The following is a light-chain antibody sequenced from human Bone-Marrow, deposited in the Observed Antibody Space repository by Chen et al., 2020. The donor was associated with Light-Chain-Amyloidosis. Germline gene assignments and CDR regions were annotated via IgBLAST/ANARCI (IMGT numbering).Light chain of an antibody. CDR3: QVWDRSSDRPV. CDR1: NIGSTS. V-gene: IGLV3-21*02. CDR2: DDS. Sequence: YVLTQPSSVSVAPGQPSTIACGGNNIGSTSVHWYQQTPGQAPLLVVYDDSDRPSGIPERLSGSNSGNTATLTISRVEAGDEADYYCQVWDRSSDRPVFGGGTKLTVL. J-gene: IGLJ3*02.